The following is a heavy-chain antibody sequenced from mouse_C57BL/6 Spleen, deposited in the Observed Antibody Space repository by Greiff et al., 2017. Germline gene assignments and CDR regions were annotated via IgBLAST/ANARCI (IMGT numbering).Heavy chain of an antibody. Sequence: DVQLQESGPELVKPGASVKIPCKASGYTFTDYNMDWVKQSHGKSLEWIGDINPNNGGTIYNQKFKGKATLTVDKSSSTAYMELRSLTSEDTAVYYCARPIYYDYDAVPFADWGQGTLVTVSA. CDR1: GYTFTDYN. CDR3: ARPIYYDYDAVPFAD. V-gene: IGHV1-18*01. J-gene: IGHJ3*01. CDR2: INPNNGGT. D-gene: IGHD2-4*01.